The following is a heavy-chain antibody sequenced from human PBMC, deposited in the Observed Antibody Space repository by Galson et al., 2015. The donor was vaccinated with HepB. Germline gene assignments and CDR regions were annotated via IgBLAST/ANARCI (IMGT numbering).Heavy chain of an antibody. D-gene: IGHD3-22*01. J-gene: IGHJ4*02. CDR1: GFTFSSYG. Sequence: SLRLSCAASGFTFSSYGMHWVRQAPGKGLEWVAVITYDGSNEYYADSVKGRFTISRDNSKNTLYLQMNSLRAEDTAVYYCAKGDSSGYDYVDYWGQGTLVTVSS. CDR2: ITYDGSNE. CDR3: AKGDSSGYDYVDY. V-gene: IGHV3-30*18.